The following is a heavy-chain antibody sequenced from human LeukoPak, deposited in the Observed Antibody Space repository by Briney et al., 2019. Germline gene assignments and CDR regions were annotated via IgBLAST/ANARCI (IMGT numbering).Heavy chain of an antibody. J-gene: IGHJ4*02. D-gene: IGHD4-23*01. CDR3: ARGRPHGNDY. V-gene: IGHV3-74*01. Sequence: GGSLRLSCAASGFTFSSYWMHWVRQAPGKGLVWVSHINSDGSSTNYADSVKGRFTISRDNAKNTLYLQMNSLRVEDTAVYYCARGRPHGNDYWGQGTLVTVSS. CDR2: INSDGSST. CDR1: GFTFSSYW.